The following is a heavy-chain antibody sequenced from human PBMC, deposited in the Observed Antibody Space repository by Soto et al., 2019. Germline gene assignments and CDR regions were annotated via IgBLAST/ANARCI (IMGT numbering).Heavy chain of an antibody. D-gene: IGHD6-13*01. CDR1: GGSLSSYF. J-gene: IGHJ4*02. CDR2: VYYTGTT. CDR3: ARDLAAVPRAFDY. Sequence: TLSLTCTVSGGSLSSYFNIWVRQPPGKGLEWIGSVYYTGTTDYNPSLKSRVTISVDTSKTQFSLNLRSVTAADTAVYYCARDLAAVPRAFDYWGRGTLVIVSS. V-gene: IGHV4-59*01.